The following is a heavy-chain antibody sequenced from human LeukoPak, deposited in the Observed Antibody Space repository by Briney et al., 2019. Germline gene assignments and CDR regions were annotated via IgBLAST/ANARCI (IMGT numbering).Heavy chain of an antibody. CDR2: ISGSGDNT. CDR3: AKGSYYDSSGSFYFDY. CDR1: GFTFSSYA. D-gene: IGHD3-22*01. V-gene: IGHV3-23*01. J-gene: IGHJ4*02. Sequence: GGSLRLSCAASGFTFSSYAMHWVRQAPGKGPEWVSGISGSGDNTYYADSVKGRFTISRDNSKNTLYVQVNSLGTEDTAAYYCAKGSYYDSSGSFYFDYWGQGTLVTVSS.